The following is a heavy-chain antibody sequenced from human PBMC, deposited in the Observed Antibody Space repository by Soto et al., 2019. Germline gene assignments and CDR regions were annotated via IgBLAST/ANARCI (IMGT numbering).Heavy chain of an antibody. CDR2: INHSGST. Sequence: PSETLSLTCAVYGGSFSGYYWSLIRQPPGKGLEWIGEINHSGSTNYNPSLKSRVTISVDTSKNQFSLKLSSVTAADTAVYYCARHGRGWFGELYFDYWGQGTLVTVSS. CDR1: GGSFSGYY. J-gene: IGHJ4*02. V-gene: IGHV4-34*01. D-gene: IGHD3-10*01. CDR3: ARHGRGWFGELYFDY.